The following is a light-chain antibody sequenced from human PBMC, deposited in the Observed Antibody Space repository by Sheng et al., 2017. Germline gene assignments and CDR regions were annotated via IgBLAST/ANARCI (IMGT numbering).Light chain of an antibody. CDR2: DTS. CDR1: QSIDPY. CDR3: QQRTSWRVT. V-gene: IGKV3-11*01. J-gene: IGKJ3*01. Sequence: EIVLTQSPGTLSLSPGERATLSCRASQSIDPYLAWFQQKPGQTPRLLIYDTSKRATGVPARFSGSGSGADFVLTITNLEPEDCAVYFCQQRTSWRVTFGPGTRVELK.